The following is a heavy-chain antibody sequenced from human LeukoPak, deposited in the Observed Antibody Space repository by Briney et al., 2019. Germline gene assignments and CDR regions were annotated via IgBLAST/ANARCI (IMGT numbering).Heavy chain of an antibody. V-gene: IGHV3-23*01. D-gene: IGHD5-18*01. CDR1: GFTFSSYA. CDR3: AKDLENEDTAMVGDY. Sequence: GGSLRLSCAASGFTFSSYAMSWVRQAPGKGLEWVSAISGSGGSTYYADSVKGRFTISRDNSKNTLYLQMNSLRAEDAAVYYCAKDLENEDTAMVGDYWGQGTLVTVSS. CDR2: ISGSGGST. J-gene: IGHJ4*02.